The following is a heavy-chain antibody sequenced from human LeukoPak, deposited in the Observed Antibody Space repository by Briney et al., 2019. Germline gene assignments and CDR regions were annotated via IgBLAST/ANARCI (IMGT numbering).Heavy chain of an antibody. CDR3: ARVAHYDSSGSRPLDAFGI. CDR2: IYYSGST. CDR1: GGSISSGGYY. V-gene: IGHV4-31*03. Sequence: PSQTLSLTCTVSGGSISSGGYYWSWIRQHPGKGLEWIGYIYYSGSTYYNPSLKSRVTISVDTSKNQFSLKLSSVTAADTAVYYCARVAHYDSSGSRPLDAFGIWGQGTMVTVSS. J-gene: IGHJ3*02. D-gene: IGHD3-22*01.